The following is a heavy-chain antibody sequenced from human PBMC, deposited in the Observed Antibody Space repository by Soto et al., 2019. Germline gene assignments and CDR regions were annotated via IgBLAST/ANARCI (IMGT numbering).Heavy chain of an antibody. D-gene: IGHD4-17*01. CDR1: GESIATGAFY. Sequence: VQLEESGPGLLKPSQTLSLTCTVSGESIATGAFYWSWIRLQSGKGPEWIGSIFYAGDTYYNPSLKSRVEISLDGSQNQFSLTLRSVTAADTAVYYCASEGDYRTWFEPWGPGTLVTVSS. CDR2: IFYAGDT. V-gene: IGHV4-31*03. CDR3: ASEGDYRTWFEP. J-gene: IGHJ5*02.